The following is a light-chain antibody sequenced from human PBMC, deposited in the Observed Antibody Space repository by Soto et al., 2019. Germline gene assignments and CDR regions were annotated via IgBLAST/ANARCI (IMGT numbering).Light chain of an antibody. CDR1: SRDVGGYNY. CDR2: EVS. CDR3: SSYTSSSTPYV. Sequence: QSALTQPASVSGSPGQSITISCTGTSRDVGGYNYVSWYQQHPGKAPKLMIYEVSNRPSGVSNRFCGSKSGNTASLTISGFQAEDEADYYCSSYTSSSTPYVFGTGTKLTVL. J-gene: IGLJ1*01. V-gene: IGLV2-14*01.